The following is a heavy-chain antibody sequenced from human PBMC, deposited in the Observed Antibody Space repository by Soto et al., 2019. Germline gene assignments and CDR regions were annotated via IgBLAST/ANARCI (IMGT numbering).Heavy chain of an antibody. CDR1: GGSIISASYS. V-gene: IGHV4-31*11. CDR3: AREDAARIERWFDA. D-gene: IGHD6-6*01. CDR2: IYSSGST. Sequence: QVQLQESGPRLVKPSQTLSLSCAVSGGSIISASYSWNWIRQSPGRGLEWIGHIYSSGSTYYNPYLKSRVSISVDTSNNQFSLKLTSVNAADTAVYFCAREDAARIERWFDAWGQGILVNVSS. J-gene: IGHJ5*02.